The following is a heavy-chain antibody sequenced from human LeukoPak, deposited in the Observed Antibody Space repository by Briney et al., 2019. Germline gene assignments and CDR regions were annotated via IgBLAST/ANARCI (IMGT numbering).Heavy chain of an antibody. CDR2: IIPIFGTA. CDR3: VAGNYYDSSGYYPYFDY. J-gene: IGHJ4*02. D-gene: IGHD3-22*01. CDR1: GGTYSSYA. Sequence: SVKVSCKASGGTYSSYAISWVRQAPGQGLEWMGGIIPIFGTANYAQKFQGRVTITTDESTSTAYMELSSLRSEDTAVYYCVAGNYYDSSGYYPYFDYWGQGTLVTVSS. V-gene: IGHV1-69*05.